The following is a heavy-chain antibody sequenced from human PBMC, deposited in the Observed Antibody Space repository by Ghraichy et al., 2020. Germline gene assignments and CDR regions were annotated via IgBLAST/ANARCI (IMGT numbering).Heavy chain of an antibody. CDR1: GFTFSSYG. J-gene: IGHJ4*02. CDR2: ISYDGSNK. V-gene: IGHV3-30*18. Sequence: GGSLRLSCAASGFTFSSYGMHWVRQAPGKGLEWVAVISYDGSNKYYADSVKGRFTISRDNSKNTLYLQMNSLRAEDTAVYYCAKDRWEQWLVPSYWGQGTLVTVSS. D-gene: IGHD6-19*01. CDR3: AKDRWEQWLVPSY.